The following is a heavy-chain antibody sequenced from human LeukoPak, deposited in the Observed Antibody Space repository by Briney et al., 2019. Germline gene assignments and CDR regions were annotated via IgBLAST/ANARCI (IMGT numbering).Heavy chain of an antibody. CDR3: ARWGSDYGGNFNY. Sequence: SETLSLTCTVSGGSISSYYWSWIRQPPGKGLEWIGYIYYSGSTNYNPSLKSRVTISVDTSKNQFSLKLSSVTAADTSVYYCARWGSDYGGNFNYWGQGTLVTVSS. V-gene: IGHV4-59*01. J-gene: IGHJ4*02. CDR1: GGSISSYY. CDR2: IYYSGST. D-gene: IGHD4-23*01.